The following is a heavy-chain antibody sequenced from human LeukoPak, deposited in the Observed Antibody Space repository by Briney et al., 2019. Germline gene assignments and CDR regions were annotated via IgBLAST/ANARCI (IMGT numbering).Heavy chain of an antibody. CDR2: VSYLGNDK. CDR3: ARDWLDY. D-gene: IGHD6-19*01. Sequence: GGSLRLSCAASGFTFNKYAMHWVRQAPGKGLEWVAVVSYLGNDKFYADSVKGRFTISRDNSKNTLYLQMNSLRAEDTAVYYCARDWLDYWGQGTLVTVSS. CDR1: GFTFNKYA. V-gene: IGHV3-30-3*01. J-gene: IGHJ4*02.